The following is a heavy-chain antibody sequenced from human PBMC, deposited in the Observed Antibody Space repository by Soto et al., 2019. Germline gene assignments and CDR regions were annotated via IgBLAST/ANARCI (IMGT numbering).Heavy chain of an antibody. CDR1: GYTFTSYY. D-gene: IGHD1-7*01. V-gene: IGHV1-46*03. J-gene: IGHJ4*02. CDR2: INPSGGST. Sequence: ASVKVSCKASGYTFTSYYMHWVRQAPGQGLEWMGIINPSGGSTSYAQKFQGRVTMTRDTSTSTVYMELSSLRSEDTAVYYCARDRDNWNYAPPIAFDYWGQGTLVTVSS. CDR3: ARDRDNWNYAPPIAFDY.